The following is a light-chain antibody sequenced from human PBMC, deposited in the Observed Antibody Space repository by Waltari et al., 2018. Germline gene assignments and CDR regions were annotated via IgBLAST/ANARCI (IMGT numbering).Light chain of an antibody. CDR2: DDS. CDR3: EVWDSNSDHYV. V-gene: IGLV3-21*02. J-gene: IGLJ1*01. CDR1: NIGRTS. Sequence: SYVLTQPPSVSVAPGQTARITCGGDNIGRTSVHWYQQRPGQAPVMVVYDDSARPSGIPDRFSGSNSGNTATLTISRVEAGDEADYYCEVWDSNSDHYVFAPGTRVTVL.